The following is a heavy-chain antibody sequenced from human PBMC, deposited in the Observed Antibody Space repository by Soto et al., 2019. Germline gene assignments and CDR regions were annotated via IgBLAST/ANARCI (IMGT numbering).Heavy chain of an antibody. Sequence: RGSLRLSCTASGFTFRTYAMHWVRQAPGKGLEWVAVISYDGGNEYYADSVKGRFTISRDNSKNTLYLQMNSLRAEDTAVYYCARDGPLYSSGSYYNYGMVVRCPAPTVSRSS. D-gene: IGHD3-10*01. CDR1: GFTFRTYA. CDR3: ARDGPLYSSGSYYNYGMVV. V-gene: IGHV3-30-3*01. CDR2: ISYDGGNE. J-gene: IGHJ6*02.